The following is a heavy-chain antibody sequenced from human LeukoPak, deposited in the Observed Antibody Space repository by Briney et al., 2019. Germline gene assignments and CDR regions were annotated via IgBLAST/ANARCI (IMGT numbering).Heavy chain of an antibody. CDR2: INPNSGGT. CDR1: GYTFTGYY. CDR3: ARGGFIGYCSGGSCYGSGFAFDI. D-gene: IGHD2-15*01. V-gene: IGHV1-2*02. Sequence: GASVKVSCKASGYTFTGYYMHWVRQAPGQGLEWMGWINPNSGGTNYAQKFQGRVTMTRDTSISTAYMELSRLRSDDTAVYYCARGGFIGYCSGGSCYGSGFAFDIWGQGTMVTVSS. J-gene: IGHJ3*02.